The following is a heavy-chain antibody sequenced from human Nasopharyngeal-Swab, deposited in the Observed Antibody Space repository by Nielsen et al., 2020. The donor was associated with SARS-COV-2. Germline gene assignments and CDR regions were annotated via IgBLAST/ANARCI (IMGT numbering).Heavy chain of an antibody. Sequence: VRQAPGKGLEWMGRIDPSDSYTNYSPSFQGHVTISADKSITIAYMQWSSLKASDTAMYYCARRTGDSTLGDAFDIWGQGTMVTVSS. CDR3: ARRTGDSTLGDAFDI. V-gene: IGHV5-10-1*01. J-gene: IGHJ3*02. CDR2: IDPSDSYT. D-gene: IGHD4-17*01.